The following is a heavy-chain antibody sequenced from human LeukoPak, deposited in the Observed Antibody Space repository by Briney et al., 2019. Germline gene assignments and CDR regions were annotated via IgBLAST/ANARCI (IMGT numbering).Heavy chain of an antibody. V-gene: IGHV1-69*13. CDR1: GYTFTSYD. J-gene: IGHJ6*03. CDR2: IIPIFGTA. D-gene: IGHD3-3*01. CDR3: ARVRFLEWLFDYYYMDV. Sequence: ASVKVSCKASGYTFTSYDINWVRQAPGQGLEWMGGIIPIFGTANYAQKFQGRVTITADESTSTAYMELSSLRSEDTAVYYCARVRFLEWLFDYYYMDVWGKGTTVTVSS.